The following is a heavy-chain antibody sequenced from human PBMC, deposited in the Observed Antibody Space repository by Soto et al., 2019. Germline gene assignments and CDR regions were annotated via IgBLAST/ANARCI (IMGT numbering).Heavy chain of an antibody. D-gene: IGHD2-8*01. CDR2: IYYSGST. V-gene: IGHV4-39*01. J-gene: IGHJ6*02. CDR3: ARHVCTNGVCPSSYYYYYGMDV. Sequence: PSETLSLTCTVSGGSISSSSYYWGWIRQPPGKGLEWIGSIYYSGSTYYNPSLKSRVTISVDTSKNQFSLKLSSVTAADTAVYYCARHVCTNGVCPSSYYYYYGMDVWGQGTTVTVSS. CDR1: GGSISSSSYY.